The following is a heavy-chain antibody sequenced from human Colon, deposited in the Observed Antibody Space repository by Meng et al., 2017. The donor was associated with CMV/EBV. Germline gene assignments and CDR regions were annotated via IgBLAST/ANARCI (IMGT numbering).Heavy chain of an antibody. Sequence: FRTYAMSWVRPAPGKRLASVSLLPPPGGGTFYADSVQGRFAISRVHSKNTLFLQINSLIAEDTAVYYCAKGSLKDSSGYYPTPFDYWGQGTLVTVSS. CDR2: LPPPGGGT. J-gene: IGHJ4*02. D-gene: IGHD3-22*01. CDR3: AKGSLKDSSGYYPTPFDY. V-gene: IGHV3-23*01. CDR1: FRTYA.